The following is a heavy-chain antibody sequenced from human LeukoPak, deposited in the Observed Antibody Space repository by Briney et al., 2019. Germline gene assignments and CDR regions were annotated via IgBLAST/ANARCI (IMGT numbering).Heavy chain of an antibody. Sequence: SETLSLTCTVSGGSVSRGSYYWSWIRQPPGKRLEWIGEINHSGSTNYNPSLKSRVTISLDTSKNQFSLKLSSVTAADTAVYYCARGRGVTAIGDAFDIWGQGTMVTVSS. V-gene: IGHV4-61*01. CDR3: ARGRGVTAIGDAFDI. J-gene: IGHJ3*02. D-gene: IGHD2-21*02. CDR1: GGSVSRGSYY. CDR2: INHSGST.